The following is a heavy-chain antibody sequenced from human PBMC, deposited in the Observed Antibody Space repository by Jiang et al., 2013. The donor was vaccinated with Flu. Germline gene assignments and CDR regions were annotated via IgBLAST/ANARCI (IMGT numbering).Heavy chain of an antibody. J-gene: IGHJ6*02. Sequence: WVAVISYDGSNKYYADSVKGRFTISRDNSKNTLYLQMNSLRAEDTAVYYCARDGDYDFWSGLSSDYGMDVWGQGTTVTVSS. CDR3: ARDGDYDFWSGLSSDYGMDV. CDR2: ISYDGSNK. V-gene: IGHV3-30-3*01. D-gene: IGHD3-3*01.